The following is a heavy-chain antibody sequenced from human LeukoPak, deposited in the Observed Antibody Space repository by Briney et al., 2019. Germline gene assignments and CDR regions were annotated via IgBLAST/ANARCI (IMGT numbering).Heavy chain of an antibody. Sequence: SETLSLTCTVSGGSVRRGNYYWTWIRQPAGSGLEWIGRIYTSGTTDYNPSLRTRVAISVDASRNQFSLNLSSVTAADTAVYYCASGGVYWGQGTLVTVSS. CDR2: IYTSGTT. CDR3: ASGGVY. J-gene: IGHJ4*02. CDR1: GGSVRRGNYY. V-gene: IGHV4-61*02. D-gene: IGHD3-16*01.